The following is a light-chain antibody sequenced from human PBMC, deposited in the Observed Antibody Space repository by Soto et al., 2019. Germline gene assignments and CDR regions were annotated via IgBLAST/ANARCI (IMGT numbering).Light chain of an antibody. CDR1: QTISSW. Sequence: DIQMTQSPFTLSASVGDRVTITCRASQTISSWLAWYQHKPGKAPKVLINKASVLESGVPSRFSGSGSGTEFPLPISSLQPDDFATYYCQQYNPYYPWTFGQGTKVEIK. V-gene: IGKV1-5*03. CDR3: QQYNPYYPWT. CDR2: KAS. J-gene: IGKJ1*01.